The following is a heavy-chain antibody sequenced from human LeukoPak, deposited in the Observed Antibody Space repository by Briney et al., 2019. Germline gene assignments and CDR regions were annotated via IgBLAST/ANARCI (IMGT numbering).Heavy chain of an antibody. Sequence: PGGSLRLSCAASGFTFSSYSMNWVRQAPGKGLEWVSYISSSSSTIYYADSVKGRFTISRDNAKNSLYLQMNSLRAEDTAVYYCARVWYGMDVWGQGTTVTVSS. V-gene: IGHV3-48*04. J-gene: IGHJ6*02. D-gene: IGHD2-21*01. CDR1: GFTFSSYS. CDR2: ISSSSSTI. CDR3: ARVWYGMDV.